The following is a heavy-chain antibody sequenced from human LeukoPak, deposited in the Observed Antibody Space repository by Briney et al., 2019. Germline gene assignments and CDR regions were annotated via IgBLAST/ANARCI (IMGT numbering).Heavy chain of an antibody. CDR1: GFTFSSYA. D-gene: IGHD2-2*01. CDR2: ISYDGSNK. CDR3: ARDSYNWFDP. J-gene: IGHJ5*02. V-gene: IGHV3-30*04. Sequence: GRSLRLSCAASGFTFSSYAMHWVRQAPGKGLEWVAAISYDGSNKYYADSVKGRFTISRDSSKNTLYLQMNSLRAEDTAVYYCARDSYNWFDPWGQGTLVTVSS.